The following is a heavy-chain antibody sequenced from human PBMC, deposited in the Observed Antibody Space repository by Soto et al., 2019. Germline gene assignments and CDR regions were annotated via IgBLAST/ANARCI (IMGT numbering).Heavy chain of an antibody. D-gene: IGHD1-1*01. CDR2: INHSGST. CDR3: ARLTETATTFVY. Sequence: SETLSLTCAVYVGSFSGYYWSWIRQPPGKGLEWIGEINHSGSTNYNPSLKSRVTISVDTSKNQFSLKLSSVTAEDTAVYYCARLTETATTFVYWGQGTPVTVSS. J-gene: IGHJ4*02. CDR1: VGSFSGYY. V-gene: IGHV4-34*01.